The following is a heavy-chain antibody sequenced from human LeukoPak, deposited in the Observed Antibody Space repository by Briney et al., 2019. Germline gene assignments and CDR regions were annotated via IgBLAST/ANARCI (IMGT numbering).Heavy chain of an antibody. D-gene: IGHD2-15*01. J-gene: IGHJ4*02. CDR1: GYSISSGYY. CDR2: IYHSGST. Sequence: PSETLSLTCTVSGYSISSGYYWGWIRQPPGKGLEWIGSIYHSGSTYYNPSLKSRVTISVDTSKNQFSLKLSSVTAADTAVYYCARDVVFDYFDYWGQGTLVTVSS. CDR3: ARDVVFDYFDY. V-gene: IGHV4-38-2*02.